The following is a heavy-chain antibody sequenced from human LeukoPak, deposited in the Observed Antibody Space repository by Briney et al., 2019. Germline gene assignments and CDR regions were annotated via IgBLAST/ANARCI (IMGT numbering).Heavy chain of an antibody. Sequence: GASVKVSCKASGGTFSSYAISWVRQAPGQGLEWMGGIIPIFGTANYAQKFQGRVTITADESTSTAYMELSSLRSEDTAVYHCARDRRFGELDGWGQGTLVTVSS. V-gene: IGHV1-69*13. J-gene: IGHJ4*02. CDR1: GGTFSSYA. CDR3: ARDRRFGELDG. D-gene: IGHD3-10*01. CDR2: IIPIFGTA.